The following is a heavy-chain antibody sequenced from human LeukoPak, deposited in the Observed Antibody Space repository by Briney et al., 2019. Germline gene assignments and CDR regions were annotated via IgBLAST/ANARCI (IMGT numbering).Heavy chain of an antibody. CDR1: GFTFTSSA. CDR3: AALTIFGVVIPFDY. V-gene: IGHV1-58*01. D-gene: IGHD3-3*01. CDR2: IVVGNGDT. Sequence: SVKVSCKAPGFTFTSSAVQWVRQARGQRLEWIGWIVVGNGDTNYEQKFQERVTITRDMSTSTAYMELSSLKSEDTAVYYCAALTIFGVVIPFDYWGQGTLVTVSS. J-gene: IGHJ4*02.